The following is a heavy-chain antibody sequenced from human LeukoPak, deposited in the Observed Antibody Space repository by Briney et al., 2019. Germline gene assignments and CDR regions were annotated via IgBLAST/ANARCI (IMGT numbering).Heavy chain of an antibody. CDR1: GGSLSGGNYY. V-gene: IGHV4-39*07. J-gene: IGHJ5*01. CDR2: VYYTGST. D-gene: IGHD6-13*01. CDR3: ARGYGYSSSWYGY. Sequence: SETLSLTCTVSGGSLSGGNYYCGWIRQPPGKGLEWIGSVYYTGSTFYAPSFKSRVTISVDTSKNQFSLQLTSVTAADTAVYYCARGYGYSSSWYGYWGHGTLVTVSS.